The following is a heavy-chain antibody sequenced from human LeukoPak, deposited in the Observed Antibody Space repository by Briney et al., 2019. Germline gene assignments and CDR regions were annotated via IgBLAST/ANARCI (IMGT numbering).Heavy chain of an antibody. Sequence: SETLSLTYTVSGGSINSNLDYWGWLRQPPGKGLDWIGSLYYSGTTYYNPSLESRVTISVDTSKNQFSLQLNSVTPEDTAVYYCARQYSSGWSSYYGLDVWGQGTTVTVSS. V-gene: IGHV4-39*01. CDR3: ARQYSSGWSSYYGLDV. CDR2: LYYSGTT. J-gene: IGHJ6*02. CDR1: GGSINSNLDY. D-gene: IGHD6-19*01.